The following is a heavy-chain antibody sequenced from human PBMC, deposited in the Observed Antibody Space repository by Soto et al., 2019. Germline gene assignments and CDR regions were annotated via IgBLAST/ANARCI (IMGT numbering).Heavy chain of an antibody. V-gene: IGHV4-4*07. D-gene: IGHD2-15*01. J-gene: IGHJ5*02. CDR1: GGSISSYY. Sequence: SETLSLTCTVSGGSISSYYWSWIRQPAGKGLVWIGRIYTSGSTNYNPSLKSRVTMSVDTSKNQFSLKLSSVTAADTAVYYCARDPGYCSGGSCYYVNWFDPWGQGTLVTVS. CDR3: ARDPGYCSGGSCYYVNWFDP. CDR2: IYTSGST.